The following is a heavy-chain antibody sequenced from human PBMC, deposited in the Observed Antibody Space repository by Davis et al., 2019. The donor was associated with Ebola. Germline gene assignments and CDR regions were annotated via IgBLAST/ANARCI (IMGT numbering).Heavy chain of an antibody. CDR2: ISSSGGST. CDR1: GFTFSSYD. V-gene: IGHV3-23*01. D-gene: IGHD4-23*01. Sequence: PGGSLRLSCAASGFTFSSYDMSWVRQAPGKGLEWVSGISSSGGSTYYADSVKGRFTVSRDNSKNTLYLQMNSLRAEDSAVYYCANLDYGDNSGFDYWGQGTLVTVSS. CDR3: ANLDYGDNSGFDY. J-gene: IGHJ4*02.